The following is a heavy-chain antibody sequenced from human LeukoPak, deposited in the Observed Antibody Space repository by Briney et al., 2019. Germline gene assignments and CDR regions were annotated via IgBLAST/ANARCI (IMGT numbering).Heavy chain of an antibody. Sequence: GSSVKVSCKASGGTFSSYAISWVRQAPGQGLEWMGGIIPIFGTANYARKFQGRVTITADKSTSTAYMELSSLRSEDTAVYYCSLYYYDSSGYPTGFMDVWGKGTTVTVSS. CDR1: GGTFSSYA. J-gene: IGHJ6*03. D-gene: IGHD3-22*01. CDR3: SLYYYDSSGYPTGFMDV. CDR2: IIPIFGTA. V-gene: IGHV1-69*06.